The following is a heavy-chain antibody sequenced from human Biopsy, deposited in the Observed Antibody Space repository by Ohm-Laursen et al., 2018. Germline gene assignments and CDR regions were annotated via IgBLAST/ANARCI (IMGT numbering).Heavy chain of an antibody. CDR2: IYPGGSI. Sequence: GTLSLTCNVSGGAINNYYWSWIRQPAGKGLEWIGRIYPGGSINYNPSLKSRVTMSVDTSKKQLSLRLRSVTAADTAMYYCASVVLGPTNDAFDLWGQGTMVVVSS. D-gene: IGHD3-22*01. V-gene: IGHV4-4*07. J-gene: IGHJ3*01. CDR3: ASVVLGPTNDAFDL. CDR1: GGAINNYY.